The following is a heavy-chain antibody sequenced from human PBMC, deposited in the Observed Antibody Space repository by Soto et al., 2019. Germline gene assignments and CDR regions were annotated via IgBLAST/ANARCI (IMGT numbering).Heavy chain of an antibody. V-gene: IGHV3-23*01. CDR2: ITGTASST. D-gene: IGHD5-12*01. CDR1: GFRFSDFA. J-gene: IGHJ4*02. Sequence: EVQLLESGGGFVQPGGSLRLSCAASGFRFSDFAMTWVRQAPGRGLEWVSAITGTASSTYYADSVKGRFTISRDNSKNTXXXXINSLRAEDTAIYYCAKGAEGYVVSSLDSWGQGTLVTVSS. CDR3: AKGAEGYVVSSLDS.